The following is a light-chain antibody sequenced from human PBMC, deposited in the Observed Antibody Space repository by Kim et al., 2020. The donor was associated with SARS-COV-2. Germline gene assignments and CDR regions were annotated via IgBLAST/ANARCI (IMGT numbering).Light chain of an antibody. CDR2: LAS. J-gene: IGKJ2*01. CDR3: QQYDTSPYT. Sequence: PGESASLSCRASQSVSSNYLAWYHQRPGQAPRLLIYLASTRATGAPDRFSGSGSGTDFTLTIRRLEPEDSGVFYCQQYDTSPYTFGQGTKVEI. V-gene: IGKV3-20*01. CDR1: QSVSSNY.